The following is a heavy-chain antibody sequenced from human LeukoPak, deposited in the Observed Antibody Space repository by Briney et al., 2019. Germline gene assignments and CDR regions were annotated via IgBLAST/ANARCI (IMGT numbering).Heavy chain of an antibody. V-gene: IGHV3-30*04. J-gene: IGHJ4*02. D-gene: IGHD3-10*01. CDR1: GFTFSSYA. Sequence: GGSLRLSCAASGFTFSSYAMHWVRQAPGKGLEWVAVMSYDGDNKFYAASVKGRFTISRDNSKNALYLQMHSLRAEDTAVYHCARELTALLWFGELGYWGQGTLVTVSS. CDR2: MSYDGDNK. CDR3: ARELTALLWFGELGY.